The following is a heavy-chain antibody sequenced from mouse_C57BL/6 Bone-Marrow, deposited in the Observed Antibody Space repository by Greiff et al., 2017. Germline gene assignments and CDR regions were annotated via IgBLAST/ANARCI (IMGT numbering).Heavy chain of an antibody. J-gene: IGHJ3*01. CDR2: IDPSDSYT. CDR3: ARSGDGYYEAY. CDR1: GYTFTSYW. D-gene: IGHD2-3*01. Sequence: QVQLQQPGAELVMPGASVKLSCKASGYTFTSYWMHWVKQRPGQGLEWIGEIDPSDSYTNYNQKFKGKSTLTVDKSSSTAYMQLSSLTSEDSAVYYCARSGDGYYEAYWGQGTLVTVSA. V-gene: IGHV1-69*01.